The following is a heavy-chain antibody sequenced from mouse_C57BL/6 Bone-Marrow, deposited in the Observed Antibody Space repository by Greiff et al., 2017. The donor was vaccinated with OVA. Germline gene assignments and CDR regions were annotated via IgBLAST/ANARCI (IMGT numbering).Heavy chain of an antibody. D-gene: IGHD5-5*01. CDR1: GFTFSNYW. J-gene: IGHJ3*01. Sequence: EVHLVESGGGLVQPGGSMKLSCVASGFTFSNYWMNWVRQSPEKGLEWVAQIRLKSDNYATHYAESVKGRFTISRDDSKSSVYLQMNNLRAEDTGIYYCTYPRHWFAYWGQGTLVTVSA. V-gene: IGHV6-3*01. CDR2: IRLKSDNYAT. CDR3: TYPRHWFAY.